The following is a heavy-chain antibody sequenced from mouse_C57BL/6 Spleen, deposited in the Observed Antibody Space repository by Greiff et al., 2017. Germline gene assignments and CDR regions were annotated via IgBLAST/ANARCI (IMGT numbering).Heavy chain of an antibody. J-gene: IGHJ1*03. V-gene: IGHV1-9*01. CDR3: ARIRAYYSNYSYWYFDV. D-gene: IGHD2-5*01. Sequence: LVESGAELMKPGASVKLSCKATGYTFTGYWIEWVKQRPGPGLEWIGEILPGSGSTNYNEKFKGKATFTADTSSNTAYMQLSSLTTEDSAIYYCARIRAYYSNYSYWYFDVWGTGTTVTVSS. CDR2: ILPGSGST. CDR1: GYTFTGYW.